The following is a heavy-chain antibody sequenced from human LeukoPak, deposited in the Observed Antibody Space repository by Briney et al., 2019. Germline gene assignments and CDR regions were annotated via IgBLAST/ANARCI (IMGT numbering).Heavy chain of an antibody. Sequence: QPGGSLRLSCAASGFTFSTHAMSLVRQAPGKGLEWVSVSSGSDDRIYYADFVKGRFTISRDNSKNSLYLQMNSLRAEDTAVYYCAKRFPSGPLDYWGQGTLVTVSS. CDR1: GFTFSTHA. CDR2: SSGSDDRI. V-gene: IGHV3-23*01. CDR3: AKRFPSGPLDY. J-gene: IGHJ4*02. D-gene: IGHD6-19*01.